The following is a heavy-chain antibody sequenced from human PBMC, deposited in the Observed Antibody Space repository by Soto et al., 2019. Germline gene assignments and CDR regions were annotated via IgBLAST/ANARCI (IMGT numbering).Heavy chain of an antibody. CDR1: GYTFTSYG. CDR2: ISAYNGNT. V-gene: IGHV1-18*01. J-gene: IGHJ6*04. CDR3: ARGPFGSSWYVPTGYYYYGMDV. Sequence: ASVKVSCKASGYTFTSYGISWVRQAPGQGLEWMGWISAYNGNTNYAQKLQGRVTMTTDTSTSTAYMELRSLRSDDTAVYYCARGPFGSSWYVPTGYYYYGMDVWGKGTRITGSS. D-gene: IGHD6-13*01.